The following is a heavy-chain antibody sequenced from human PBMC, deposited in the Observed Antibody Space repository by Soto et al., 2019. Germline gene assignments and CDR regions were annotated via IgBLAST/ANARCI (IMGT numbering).Heavy chain of an antibody. CDR2: IYWDDDK. D-gene: IGHD2-2*01. J-gene: IGHJ4*02. V-gene: IGHV2-5*02. Sequence: QITLKESGPTLVKPTQTLTLTCTFSGFSLSTSGVGVGWIRQPPGKALEWLALIYWDDDKRYSPSLKSRLTITKDTSKNQVVLTMTNMDPVDTATYYCAHLSTSCYDCFWFFDYWGQGTLVTVSS. CDR3: AHLSTSCYDCFWFFDY. CDR1: GFSLSTSGVG.